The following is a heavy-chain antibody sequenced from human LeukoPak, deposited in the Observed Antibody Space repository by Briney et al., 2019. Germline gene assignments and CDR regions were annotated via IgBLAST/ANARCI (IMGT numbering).Heavy chain of an antibody. CDR2: VSDDGKST. D-gene: IGHD7-27*01. V-gene: IGHV3-23*01. CDR1: GFTFINYH. CDR3: AKDRSWGYYYAGMNV. J-gene: IGHJ6*02. Sequence: GGSLRLSCAASGFTFINYHMNWVRQALGEGLEWVSAVSDDGKSTYYADSVKGRFTISRDNSKNTLYLQMNSLRAEDTAIYYCAKDRSWGYYYAGMNVWGQGTRVTVSS.